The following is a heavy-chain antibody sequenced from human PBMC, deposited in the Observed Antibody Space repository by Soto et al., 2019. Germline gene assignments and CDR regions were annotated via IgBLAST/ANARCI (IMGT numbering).Heavy chain of an antibody. J-gene: IGHJ6*02. V-gene: IGHV4-61*01. Sequence: QVQLQESGPGLVKPSEALSLTCTVSGGSVNSDSYYWTWIRQPPGKRLEWIGSLYYSGSTNYNPSLLSRATRSVDTSKNQFSLQLRSVTAADTAVYFCARESRAFSSSGGLDVWGQGTTVTVSS. CDR1: GGSVNSDSYY. CDR2: LYYSGST. CDR3: ARESRAFSSSGGLDV. D-gene: IGHD3-10*01.